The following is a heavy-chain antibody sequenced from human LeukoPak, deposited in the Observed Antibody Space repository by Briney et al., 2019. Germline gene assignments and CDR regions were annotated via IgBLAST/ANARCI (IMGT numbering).Heavy chain of an antibody. Sequence: GGSLTLSCAASGFTFSLYWMHWVRQGPGKWPMWVSRLNEDGSTADYADSVKGRFTMARDNAKGKVFLEMRSLTVEDTAIYFCVRERIYYSDLAYKERENFDPWGRGTLVTVSS. D-gene: IGHD1-26*01. J-gene: IGHJ5*02. CDR2: LNEDGSTA. V-gene: IGHV3-74*01. CDR3: VRERIYYSDLAYKERENFDP. CDR1: GFTFSLYW.